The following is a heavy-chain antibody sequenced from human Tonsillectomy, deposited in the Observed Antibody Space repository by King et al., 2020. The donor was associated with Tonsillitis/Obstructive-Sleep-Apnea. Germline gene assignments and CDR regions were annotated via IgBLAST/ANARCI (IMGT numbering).Heavy chain of an antibody. V-gene: IGHV3-48*03. J-gene: IGHJ2*01. CDR3: ARFRVGYCSSTSCYGGWYFDL. Sequence: VQLVESGGGLVQPGGSLRLSCAASGFTFSSYEMNWVRQAPGKGLEWVSYISSSGSTIYYADSVKGRFTISRDNAKNSLYLQMNSLRAEDAAVYYCARFRVGYCSSTSCYGGWYFDLWGRGTLVTVSS. CDR1: GFTFSSYE. D-gene: IGHD2-2*01. CDR2: ISSSGSTI.